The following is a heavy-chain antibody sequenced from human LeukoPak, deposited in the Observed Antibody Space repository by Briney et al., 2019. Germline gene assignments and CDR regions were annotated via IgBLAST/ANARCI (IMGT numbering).Heavy chain of an antibody. CDR2: TSGSGGNT. CDR3: AKQRASHGYVFDY. V-gene: IGHV3-23*01. CDR1: GFTFSSYA. D-gene: IGHD5-12*01. Sequence: GGSLRLSCAASGFTFSSYAMSWVRQAPGKGLEWVSSTSGSGGNTYYAHSVKGRFTISRDNFKNTLFLQMNSLRAEDTATYYCAKQRASHGYVFDYWGQGTLVTVSS. J-gene: IGHJ4*02.